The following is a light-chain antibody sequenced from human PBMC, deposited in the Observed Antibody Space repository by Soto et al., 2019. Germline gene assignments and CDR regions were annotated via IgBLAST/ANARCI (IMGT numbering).Light chain of an antibody. Sequence: QSVLTQPPSVSGAPGQRVTISCTGSSSNIGAGYDVHWYHQLPGTAPKLLIYGNNNRPSGVPDRFSGSRSGTSASLAITGLQADDEADYYCQSYDSSLSVWVFGGGTQLTVL. CDR1: SSNIGAGYD. V-gene: IGLV1-40*01. J-gene: IGLJ3*02. CDR2: GNN. CDR3: QSYDSSLSVWV.